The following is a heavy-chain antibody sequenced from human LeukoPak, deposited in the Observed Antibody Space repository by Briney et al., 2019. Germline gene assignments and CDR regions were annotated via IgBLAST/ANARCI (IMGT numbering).Heavy chain of an antibody. Sequence: PGGSLRLSCAASGFTFSSYGMHWVRQAPGKGLEWVAVIWYDGSNKYYADSVEGRFTISRDNAKNTLYLQMNSLRAEDTAVYYCTREVSGSLYFDYWGQGALVTVSS. CDR3: TREVSGSLYFDY. CDR2: IWYDGSNK. J-gene: IGHJ4*02. V-gene: IGHV3-33*01. D-gene: IGHD1-26*01. CDR1: GFTFSSYG.